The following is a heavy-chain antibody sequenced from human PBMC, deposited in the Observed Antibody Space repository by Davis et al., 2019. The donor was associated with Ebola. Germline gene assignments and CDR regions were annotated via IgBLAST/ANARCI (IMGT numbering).Heavy chain of an antibody. CDR1: GFTFSSYS. CDR3: ARGHRAYGVVTWFEH. D-gene: IGHD3-3*01. CDR2: ISSSSSYI. V-gene: IGHV3-21*01. Sequence: GGSLRLSCAASGFTFSSYSMNWVRQAPGKGLEWVSSISSSSSYIYYADSVKGRFTISRDNAKNSLYLQMNSLRAEDTAVYYCARGHRAYGVVTWFEHWGQGAPVTVSS. J-gene: IGHJ5*02.